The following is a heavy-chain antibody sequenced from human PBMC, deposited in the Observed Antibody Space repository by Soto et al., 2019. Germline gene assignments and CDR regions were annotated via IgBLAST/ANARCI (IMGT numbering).Heavy chain of an antibody. J-gene: IGHJ4*02. CDR1: GYTFTSYY. V-gene: IGHV1-46*01. CDR3: ARELSYYDSSGLGLVDY. D-gene: IGHD3-22*01. CDR2: INPSGGST. Sequence: ASVKVSCKASGYTFTSYYMHWVRQAPGQGFEWMGIINPSGGSTSYAQKFQGRVTMTRDTSTSTVYMELSSLRSEDTAVYYCARELSYYDSSGLGLVDYWGQGTLVTVSS.